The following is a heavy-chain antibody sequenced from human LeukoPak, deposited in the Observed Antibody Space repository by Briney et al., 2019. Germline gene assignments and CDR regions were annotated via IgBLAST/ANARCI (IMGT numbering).Heavy chain of an antibody. V-gene: IGHV4-59*01. D-gene: IGHD6-13*01. Sequence: PSETLSLTCTVSGGSISSYYWSWIRQPPGKGLEWIGYIYYSGSTNYNPSLKSRVTISVDTSKNQFSLKLSSVTAADTAVYYCARGKAAAAGGAFDIWGQGTMVTVSS. CDR1: GGSISSYY. J-gene: IGHJ3*02. CDR3: ARGKAAAAGGAFDI. CDR2: IYYSGST.